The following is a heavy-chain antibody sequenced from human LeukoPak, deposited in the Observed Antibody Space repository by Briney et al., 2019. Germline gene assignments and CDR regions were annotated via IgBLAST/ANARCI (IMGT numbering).Heavy chain of an antibody. V-gene: IGHV1-69*13. Sequence: ASVKVSCKASGGTFSSYAISWVRQAPGQGLEWMGGIIPIFGTANYAQKFQGRVTITADESMSTAYMELSSLRSEDTAVYYCASAPTYDYYDSSGYSDYWGQGTLVTVSS. CDR1: GGTFSSYA. D-gene: IGHD3-22*01. CDR2: IIPIFGTA. CDR3: ASAPTYDYYDSSGYSDY. J-gene: IGHJ4*02.